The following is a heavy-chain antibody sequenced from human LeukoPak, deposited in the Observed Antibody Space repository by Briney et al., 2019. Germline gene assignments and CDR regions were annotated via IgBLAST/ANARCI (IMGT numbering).Heavy chain of an antibody. CDR2: IYPGDSDT. CDR1: GYSFTSYW. J-gene: IGHJ4*02. D-gene: IGHD2-15*01. Sequence: PGESLQISCKGSGYSFTSYWIGWVRQLPGKGLEWMGIIYPGDSDTRYSPSFQGQVTISADKSISTAYLQWSSLKASDTAMYYCARRGYCSGGSCEYFDYWGQGTLVTVSS. V-gene: IGHV5-51*01. CDR3: ARRGYCSGGSCEYFDY.